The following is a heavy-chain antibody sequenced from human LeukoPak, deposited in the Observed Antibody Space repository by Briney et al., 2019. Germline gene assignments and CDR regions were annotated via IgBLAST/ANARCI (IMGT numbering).Heavy chain of an antibody. V-gene: IGHV3-30*18. CDR1: GLSFNSCG. Sequence: PGGSLSLSCAASGLSFNSCGMHWVRQAPGKGLEWVAVISSDGSNKYYADSVKGRFTISRDNSKNTLSLQMNSLRTEDTAVFYCAKGSGGSGSFYNHFDCWGQGTLVTVSS. CDR2: ISSDGSNK. CDR3: AKGSGGSGSFYNHFDC. D-gene: IGHD3-10*01. J-gene: IGHJ4*02.